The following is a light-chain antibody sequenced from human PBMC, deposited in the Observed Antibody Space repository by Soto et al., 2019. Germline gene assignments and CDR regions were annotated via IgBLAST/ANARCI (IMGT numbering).Light chain of an antibody. CDR3: QQYNTYST. J-gene: IGKJ5*01. CDR1: QGIRSA. Sequence: AIQLTHSPSSLSASVGDSVTITFRASQGIRSALGWYQQKPGKVPKLLIYDASSLKSGVPARFSGSGSGTEFTLTISSLQPDDFATYYCQQYNTYSTFGQGTRLEIK. V-gene: IGKV1-13*02. CDR2: DAS.